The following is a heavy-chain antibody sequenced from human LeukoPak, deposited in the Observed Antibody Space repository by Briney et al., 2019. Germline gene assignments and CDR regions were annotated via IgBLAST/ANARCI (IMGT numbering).Heavy chain of an antibody. Sequence: WASVKVSCKASGGTSNSHAISWVRQAPGQGLEWMGRIIPNLGTTNRAQNFQDRVTPTADKSTNTAYMELTSLTSDDTAVYYCATTNDGGGYQWGDFFDFWGQGTLVTVSS. D-gene: IGHD3-22*01. CDR2: IIPNLGTT. CDR3: ATTNDGGGYQWGDFFDF. J-gene: IGHJ4*02. CDR1: GGTSNSHA. V-gene: IGHV1-69*04.